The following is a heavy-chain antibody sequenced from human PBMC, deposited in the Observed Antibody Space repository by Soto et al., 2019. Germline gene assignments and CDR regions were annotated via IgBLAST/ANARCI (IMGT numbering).Heavy chain of an antibody. J-gene: IGHJ5*02. V-gene: IGHV1-18*01. D-gene: IGHD2-15*01. CDR2: ISAYNGNT. CDR1: GYTFTSYG. Sequence: QVQLEQSGAEVKKPGASVKVSCKASGYTFTSYGISWVRQAPGQGLEWMGRISAYNGNTNYAQKLQGRVTMTTDTSTSEAQMELRSLRSGDTAVYYCARVVGALGHRFDPWGQGTLVTVSS. CDR3: ARVVGALGHRFDP.